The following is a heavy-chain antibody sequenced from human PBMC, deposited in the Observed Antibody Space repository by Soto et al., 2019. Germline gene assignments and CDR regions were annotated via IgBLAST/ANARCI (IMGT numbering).Heavy chain of an antibody. CDR3: ARGPTTEKVDS. CDR1: GGSIVGYD. V-gene: IGHV4-30-4*01. Sequence: SEIMPLTCRVSGGSIVGYDFSCIRQPPGKGLEWIGYIHNSGSPYNNPSLRSRVTISVDTSMNQFSLALTSVTATDTAMYYCARGPTTEKVDSWGQGILVTVSS. J-gene: IGHJ4*02. CDR2: IHNSGSP.